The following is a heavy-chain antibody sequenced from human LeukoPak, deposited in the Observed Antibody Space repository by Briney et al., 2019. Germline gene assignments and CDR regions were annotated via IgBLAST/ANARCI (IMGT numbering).Heavy chain of an antibody. CDR1: GGSFSGYY. CDR2: INHSGST. Sequence: SETLSLTCAVYGGSFSGYYWSWLRQPPGKGLEWIGEINHSGSTNYNPSLKSRVTISVDTSKNQFSLKLSSVTAADTAVYYCARGLGYCSGGSCYAVDYWGQGTLVTVSS. CDR3: ARGLGYCSGGSCYAVDY. J-gene: IGHJ4*02. V-gene: IGHV4-34*01. D-gene: IGHD2-15*01.